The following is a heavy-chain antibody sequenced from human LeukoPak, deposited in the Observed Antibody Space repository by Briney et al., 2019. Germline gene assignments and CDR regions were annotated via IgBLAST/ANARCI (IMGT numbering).Heavy chain of an antibody. J-gene: IGHJ5*02. D-gene: IGHD6-13*01. Sequence: GGSLKLSCAASGFSFGDYGMHWVRQAPGKGLEWVALISGDGGSTFYADLVRGRFTISRDNRKKSLYMQMNSLRSEDTALYYCAKDSSSWYVHWGQGALVSASS. CDR2: ISGDGGST. V-gene: IGHV3-43*02. CDR1: GFSFGDYG. CDR3: AKDSSSWYVH.